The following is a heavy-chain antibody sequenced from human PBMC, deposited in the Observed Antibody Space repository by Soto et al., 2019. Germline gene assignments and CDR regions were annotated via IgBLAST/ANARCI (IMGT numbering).Heavy chain of an antibody. CDR2: ISAYNSNT. V-gene: IGHV1-18*01. Sequence: QVQLVQSGAEVKKPGASVKVSCKASGYSFTSYGISWMRQAPGQGLEWMGWISAYNSNTNYAQKLQGRVTMTTDTSTSTAYMELSSLRSDDTAVYYCARDRYLHVYGDYVQRVFDYWGQGTLVTVSS. CDR3: ARDRYLHVYGDYVQRVFDY. CDR1: GYSFTSYG. D-gene: IGHD4-17*01. J-gene: IGHJ4*02.